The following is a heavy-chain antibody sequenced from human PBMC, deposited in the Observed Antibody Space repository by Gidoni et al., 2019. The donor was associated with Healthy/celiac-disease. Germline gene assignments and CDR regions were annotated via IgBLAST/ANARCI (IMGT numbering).Heavy chain of an antibody. CDR1: GGTFSSYA. CDR3: ASSTVTTRGGGWFDP. Sequence: QVQLVQSGAEVKKPGSSVKVSCKASGGTFSSYAISWVRQAPGQGLEWMGGIIPIFGTANYAQKFQGRVTITADESTSTAYMELSSLRAEDTAVYSCASSTVTTRGGGWFDPWGQGTLVTVSS. J-gene: IGHJ5*02. CDR2: IIPIFGTA. D-gene: IGHD4-17*01. V-gene: IGHV1-69*01.